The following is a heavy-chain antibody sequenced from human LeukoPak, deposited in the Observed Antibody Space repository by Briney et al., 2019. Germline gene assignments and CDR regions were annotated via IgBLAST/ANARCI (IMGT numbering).Heavy chain of an antibody. J-gene: IGHJ4*02. D-gene: IGHD1-26*01. CDR2: IYYSGST. V-gene: IGHV4-59*01. CDR1: GGSISSYY. CDR3: ARADPYFRHTHSYSGSYYCDY. Sequence: SETLSLTCTVSGGSISSYYWSWIRQPPGKGLEWIGYIYYSGSTNYNPSLKSRVTISVDTSKNQFSLKLSSVTAADTAVYYCARADPYFRHTHSYSGSYYCDYWGQGTLVTVSS.